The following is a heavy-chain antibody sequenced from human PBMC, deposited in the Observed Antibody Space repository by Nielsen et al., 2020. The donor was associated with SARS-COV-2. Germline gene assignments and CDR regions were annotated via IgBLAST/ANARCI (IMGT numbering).Heavy chain of an antibody. V-gene: IGHV4-39*01. D-gene: IGHD5-18*01. CDR2: IYYSGST. CDR1: GGSISSSSYY. J-gene: IGHJ4*02. Sequence: SETLSLTCTVSGGSISSSSYYWGWIRQPPGKGLEWIGSIYYSGSTYYNPSLKSRVTISVDTSKNQFSPKLSSVTAADTAVYYCARVPTAMKRGDLDYWGQGTLVTVSS. CDR3: ARVPTAMKRGDLDY.